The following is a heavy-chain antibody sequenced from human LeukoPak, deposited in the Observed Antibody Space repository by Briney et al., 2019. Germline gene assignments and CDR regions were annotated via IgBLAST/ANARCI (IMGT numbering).Heavy chain of an antibody. CDR1: GASITASRSY. CDR2: VDYTGVT. D-gene: IGHD5-24*01. Sequence: SSETLSLTCTVSGASITASRSYGAWIRQAPGKGLEWIGSVDYTGVTYYNPALRSRVTISVDTSKNTFSLRLSSVTAADTAVYYCARVRGRDGYFDYWGQGALATVS. CDR3: ARVRGRDGYFDY. J-gene: IGHJ4*02. V-gene: IGHV4-39*07.